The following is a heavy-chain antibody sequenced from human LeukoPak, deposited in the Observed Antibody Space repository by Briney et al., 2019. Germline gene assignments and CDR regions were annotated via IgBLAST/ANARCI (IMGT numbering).Heavy chain of an antibody. J-gene: IGHJ6*04. CDR1: GFTFSSYA. Sequence: GGSLRLSCAASGFTFSSYAMSWVRQAPGEGLEWVSAISGSGGSTYYADSVKGRFTISRDNSKNTLYLQMNSLRAEDTAVYYCTSVVVPAEVYYYYGMDVWGKGTTVTVSS. CDR2: ISGSGGST. D-gene: IGHD2-2*01. V-gene: IGHV3-23*01. CDR3: TSVVVPAEVYYYYGMDV.